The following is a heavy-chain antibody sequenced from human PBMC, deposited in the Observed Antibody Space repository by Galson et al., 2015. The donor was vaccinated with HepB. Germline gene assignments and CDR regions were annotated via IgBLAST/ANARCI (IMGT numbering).Heavy chain of an antibody. J-gene: IGHJ4*02. CDR2: ISTHSGAT. CDR3: ARDRNYICDF. Sequence: SVKVSCKASGYTFTSNGLSWVRQAPGQGLEWMGWISTHSGATKSAQKFQGRLTMTTDTSTATAYMELRSLTSDDTAVYYCARDRNYICDFWGQGTLVTVSS. V-gene: IGHV1-18*01. D-gene: IGHD1-7*01. CDR1: GYTFTSNG.